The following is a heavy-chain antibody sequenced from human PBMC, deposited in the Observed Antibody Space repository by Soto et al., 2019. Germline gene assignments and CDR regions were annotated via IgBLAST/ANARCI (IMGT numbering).Heavy chain of an antibody. CDR3: ARGVAGPLHWFDP. D-gene: IGHD6-19*01. CDR1: GYTFTNYA. V-gene: IGHV1-3*01. J-gene: IGHJ5*02. CDR2: INAGSGNT. Sequence: ASVKVSCKASGYTFTNYAIHWLRQAPGQRLEWMGWINAGSGNTKYSQKLQGRVTITRDTSASTAYMELSSLRSEDTAVYYCARGVAGPLHWFDPWGQGTLVTVS.